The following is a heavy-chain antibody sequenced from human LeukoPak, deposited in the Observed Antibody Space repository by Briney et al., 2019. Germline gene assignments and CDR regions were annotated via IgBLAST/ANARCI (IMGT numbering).Heavy chain of an antibody. CDR2: INHSGST. D-gene: IGHD5-24*01. CDR1: GGSFSGYY. CDR3: ARGRSRGSRHALDI. Sequence: SETLSLTCAVYGGSFSGYYWSWIRQPPGKGLEWIGEINHSGSTNYNPSLKSRVTISVDTSKNQFSLKLSSVTAADTAVYYCARGRSRGSRHALDIWGQGTMVTVSS. V-gene: IGHV4-34*01. J-gene: IGHJ3*02.